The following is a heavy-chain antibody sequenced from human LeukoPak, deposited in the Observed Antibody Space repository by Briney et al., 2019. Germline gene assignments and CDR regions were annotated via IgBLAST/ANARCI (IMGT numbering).Heavy chain of an antibody. CDR3: ATEHTAMVTDYFDY. CDR2: FDPEDGET. Sequence: GASVKASCKASGYTFTSYYMHWVRQAPGKGLEWMGGFDPEDGETIYAQKFQGRVTMTEDTSTDTAYMELSSLRSEDTAVYYCATEHTAMVTDYFDYWGQGTLVTVSS. V-gene: IGHV1-24*01. D-gene: IGHD5-18*01. CDR1: GYTFTSYY. J-gene: IGHJ4*02.